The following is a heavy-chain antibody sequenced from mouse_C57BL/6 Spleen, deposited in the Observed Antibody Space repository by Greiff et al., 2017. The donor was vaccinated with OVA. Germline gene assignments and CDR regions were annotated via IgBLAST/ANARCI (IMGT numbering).Heavy chain of an antibody. CDR3: ARLDGNYPYAMDY. CDR2: IYPRDGST. CDR1: GYTFTDHT. J-gene: IGHJ4*01. Sequence: VKLMESDAELVKPGASVKISCKVSGYTFTDHTIHWMKQRPEQGLEWIGYIYPRDGSTKYNEKFKGKATLTADKSSSTAYMQLNSLTSEDSAVYFCARLDGNYPYAMDYWGQGTSVTVSS. D-gene: IGHD2-1*01. V-gene: IGHV1-78*01.